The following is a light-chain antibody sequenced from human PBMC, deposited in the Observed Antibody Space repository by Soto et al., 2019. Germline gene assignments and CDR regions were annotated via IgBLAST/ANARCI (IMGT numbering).Light chain of an antibody. CDR1: QIVSSN. J-gene: IGKJ3*01. Sequence: IVMTQSPATLSVSPGERATLSCRASQIVSSNLAWYQQKPGQAPRLLIYGASTRATGIPARFSGSGSGTEFTLTISSLQSEDFAVYYCQQYNNWPYYTFGPGTKVDIK. CDR2: GAS. V-gene: IGKV3-15*01. CDR3: QQYNNWPYYT.